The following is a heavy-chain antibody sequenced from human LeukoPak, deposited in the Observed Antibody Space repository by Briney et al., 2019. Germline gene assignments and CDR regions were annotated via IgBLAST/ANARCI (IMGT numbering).Heavy chain of an antibody. CDR2: IKQDGNEK. CDR3: ATMGRGYNSRWYFDL. J-gene: IGHJ2*01. CDR1: GFTFSTYW. V-gene: IGHV3-7*01. D-gene: IGHD3-22*01. Sequence: GGSLRLSCAASGFTFSTYWMSWVRQAPGKGLEWVANIKQDGNEKYYVDSVKGRFTISRDDAKNSLYLQMNSLRAEDTAVYFCATMGRGYNSRWYFDLWGRGTLVTVSS.